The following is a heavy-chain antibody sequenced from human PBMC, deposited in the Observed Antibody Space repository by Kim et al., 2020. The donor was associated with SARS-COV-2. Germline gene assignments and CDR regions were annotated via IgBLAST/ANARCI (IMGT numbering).Heavy chain of an antibody. CDR2: ISSSSSYT. Sequence: GGSLRLSCAASGFTFSDYYMSWIRQAPGKGLEWVSYISSSSSYTNYADSVKGRFTISRDNAKNSLYLQMNSLRAEDTAVYYCARESAVGIPGDYYFDYWGQGTLVTVSS. CDR3: ARESAVGIPGDYYFDY. V-gene: IGHV3-11*05. CDR1: GFTFSDYY. J-gene: IGHJ4*02. D-gene: IGHD6-19*01.